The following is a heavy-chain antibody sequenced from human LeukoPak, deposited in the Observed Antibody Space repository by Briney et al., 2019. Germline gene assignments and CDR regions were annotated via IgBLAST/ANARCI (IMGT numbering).Heavy chain of an antibody. J-gene: IGHJ6*03. CDR3: AKAGIVGATNYYMDV. Sequence: GGSLRLSCAASGFTFSSYAMHWVRQAPGKGLEWVSLISWDGGSTYYADSVKGRFTISRDNSKNSLYLQMNSLRTEDTALYYCAKAGIVGATNYYMDVWGKGTTVTISS. CDR1: GFTFSSYA. D-gene: IGHD1-26*01. V-gene: IGHV3-43*01. CDR2: ISWDGGST.